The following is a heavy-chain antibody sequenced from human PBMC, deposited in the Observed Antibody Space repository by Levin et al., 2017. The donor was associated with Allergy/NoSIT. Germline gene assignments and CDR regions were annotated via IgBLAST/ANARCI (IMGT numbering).Heavy chain of an antibody. CDR2: IYSSGDT. V-gene: IGHV4-59*01. D-gene: IGHD5-12*01. CDR3: ARARYSTLFDY. CDR1: GGSISSYY. Sequence: NASETLSLTCSVSGGSISSYYWSWIRQSPGKGLEWIGYIYSSGDTNYNPSLKSRVTLSVDTSKNQFSLKLTSVTGADTAVYYCARARYSTLFDYWGQGTLVTVSS. J-gene: IGHJ4*02.